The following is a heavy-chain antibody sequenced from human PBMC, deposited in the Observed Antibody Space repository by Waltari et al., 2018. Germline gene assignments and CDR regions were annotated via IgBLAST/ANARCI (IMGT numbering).Heavy chain of an antibody. J-gene: IGHJ4*02. D-gene: IGHD6-13*01. Sequence: EVQLLESGGGLVQPGGSLRLSCAASGFTFSSYAMSWVRQAPGKGLGVGSAISGSGGSTYYADSVKGRFTISRDNSKNTLYLQMNSLRAEDTAVYYCTKDRSGSWFYWGQGTLVTVSS. V-gene: IGHV3-23*01. CDR2: ISGSGGST. CDR3: TKDRSGSWFY. CDR1: GFTFSSYA.